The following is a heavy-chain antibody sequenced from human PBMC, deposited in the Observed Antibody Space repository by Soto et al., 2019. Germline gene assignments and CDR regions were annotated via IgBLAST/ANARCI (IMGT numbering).Heavy chain of an antibody. Sequence: ASVKVSCKASGYTFTIYGISWVRQAPGQGLEWMGWISAYNGNTNYAQKLQGRVTMTTDTSTSTAYMELRSLRSDDTAVYYCARFHYYYYYMDVWGKGTTVTVSS. V-gene: IGHV1-18*01. CDR2: ISAYNGNT. CDR1: GYTFTIYG. J-gene: IGHJ6*03. CDR3: ARFHYYYYYMDV.